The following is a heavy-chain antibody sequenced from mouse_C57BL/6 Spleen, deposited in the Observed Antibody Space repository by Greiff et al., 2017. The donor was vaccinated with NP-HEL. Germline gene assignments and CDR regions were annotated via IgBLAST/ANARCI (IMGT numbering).Heavy chain of an antibody. J-gene: IGHJ2*01. Sequence: VQLVESGPELVKPGASVKISCKASGYAFSSSWMNWVKQRPGKGLEWIGRIYPGDGDTKYNGKFKGKATLTADKSSSTAYMQLSSLTSEDSAVYFCARSVLGRDYFDYWGQSTTLTVSS. CDR1: GYAFSSSW. CDR3: ARSVLGRDYFDY. D-gene: IGHD4-1*01. V-gene: IGHV1-82*01. CDR2: IYPGDGDT.